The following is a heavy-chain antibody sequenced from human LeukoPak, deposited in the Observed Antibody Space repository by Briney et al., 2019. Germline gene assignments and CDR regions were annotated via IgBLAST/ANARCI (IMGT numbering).Heavy chain of an antibody. V-gene: IGHV3-23*01. D-gene: IGHD6-13*01. CDR1: ALSFRRYY. Sequence: GGSLRLAFAATALSFRRYYMSVVRQAPRKGLEWVSAISGSGGSTYYADSVKGRFTISRDNSKNTLYLQMNSLRAEDTAVYYCANLDSSSWYLSVWGQGTPVTVSS. J-gene: IGHJ4*02. CDR3: ANLDSSSWYLSV. CDR2: ISGSGGST.